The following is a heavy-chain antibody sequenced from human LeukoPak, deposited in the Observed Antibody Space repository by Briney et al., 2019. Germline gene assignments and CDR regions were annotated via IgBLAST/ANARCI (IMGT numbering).Heavy chain of an antibody. J-gene: IGHJ4*02. V-gene: IGHV4-34*01. D-gene: IGHD2-2*01. CDR1: GGSFSGYY. CDR2: INHSGST. Sequence: TASENLSPTCAVYGGSFSGYYWSWIPHPPGKGLEWVGEINHSGSTNYNPSLKSRVTISVDTSKNQFSLKLSSVTAADTAVYYCARRVCSSTSCYPSDWGQGTLVTVSS. CDR3: ARRVCSSTSCYPSD.